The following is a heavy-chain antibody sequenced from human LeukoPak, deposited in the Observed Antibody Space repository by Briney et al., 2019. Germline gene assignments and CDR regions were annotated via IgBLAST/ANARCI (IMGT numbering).Heavy chain of an antibody. CDR1: GGXFSGYY. V-gene: IGHV4-34*01. CDR3: ARRDNSGWNYFDY. Sequence: PSETLSLTCAVYGGXFSGYYCSWIRQPPGKGQEWIGEINHSGSTNYNPSLKSRVTISVDTSKNQFSLKLSSVTAADTAVYYCARRDNSGWNYFDYWGQGTLVTVSS. J-gene: IGHJ4*02. CDR2: INHSGST. D-gene: IGHD6-19*01.